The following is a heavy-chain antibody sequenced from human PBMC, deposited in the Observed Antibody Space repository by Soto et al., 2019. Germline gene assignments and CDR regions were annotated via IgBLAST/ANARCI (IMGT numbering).Heavy chain of an antibody. CDR3: TRDHSSGWYYYYGMDV. CDR1: GFTFGYYG. D-gene: IGHD6-19*01. Sequence: GGSLRLSCTASGFTFGYYGMSWFRQSPGKGLEWVGFIRSKAYGGTTEYAASVKGRFTISRDDSKSIAYLQMNSLKTEDTAVYYCTRDHSSGWYYYYGMDVWGQGTTVTVSS. CDR2: IRSKAYGGTT. V-gene: IGHV3-49*03. J-gene: IGHJ6*02.